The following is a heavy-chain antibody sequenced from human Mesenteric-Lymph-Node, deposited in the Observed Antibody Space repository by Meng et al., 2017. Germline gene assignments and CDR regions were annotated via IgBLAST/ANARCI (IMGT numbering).Heavy chain of an antibody. CDR1: GGSFSGYY. CDR2: INHSGST. CDR3: ASAPKDIVVVVAAAPHY. D-gene: IGHD2-15*01. Sequence: QGQLQQWGPGLLKPSETRSLTCAFYGGSFSGYYWNWIRQPPGKGLEWIGEINHSGSTNYNPSLKSRVTISVDTSKNQFSLKLSSVTAADTAVYYCASAPKDIVVVVAAAPHYWGQGTLVTVSS. V-gene: IGHV4-34*01. J-gene: IGHJ4*02.